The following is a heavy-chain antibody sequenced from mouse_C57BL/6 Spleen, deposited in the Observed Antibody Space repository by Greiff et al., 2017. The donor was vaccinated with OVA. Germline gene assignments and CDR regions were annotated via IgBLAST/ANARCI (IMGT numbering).Heavy chain of an antibody. CDR3: AVLYYGSSPYAMDY. V-gene: IGHV1-72*01. CDR2: IDPNSGGT. D-gene: IGHD1-1*01. J-gene: IGHJ4*01. CDR1: GYTFTSYW. Sequence: VKLQQPGAELVKPGASVKLSCKASGYTFTSYWMHWVKQRPGRGLEWIGRIDPNSGGTKYNEKFKSKATLTVDKPSSTAYMQLSSLTSEDSAVYYCAVLYYGSSPYAMDYWGQGTSVTVSS.